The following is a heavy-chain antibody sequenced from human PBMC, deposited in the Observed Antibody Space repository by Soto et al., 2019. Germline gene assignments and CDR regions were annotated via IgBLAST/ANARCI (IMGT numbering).Heavy chain of an antibody. D-gene: IGHD6-19*01. J-gene: IGHJ6*03. CDR1: GGSFSGYY. CDR2: INHSGST. CDR3: ASQLQWLDYYYYYMDV. V-gene: IGHV4-34*01. Sequence: QVQLQQWGAGLLKPSETLSLTCAVYGGSFSGYYWSWIRQPPGKGLEWIGEINHSGSTNYNPSLKSRVTISVDTSKNQFSLKLSSVTAADTAVYYCASQLQWLDYYYYYMDVWGKGTTVTVSS.